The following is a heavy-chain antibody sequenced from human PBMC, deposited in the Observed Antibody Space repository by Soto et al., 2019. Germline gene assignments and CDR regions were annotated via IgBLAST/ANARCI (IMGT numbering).Heavy chain of an antibody. CDR1: GFTFSSYG. D-gene: IGHD1-20*01. V-gene: IGHV3-30*18. Sequence: PGGSLRLSCAASGFTFSSYGMHWVRQAPGKGLEWVAVISYDGSNKYYADSVKGRFTISRDNSKNTLYLQMNSLRAEDTAVYYCAKGAAEYNGAFEIWGQGTMVTVSS. J-gene: IGHJ3*02. CDR2: ISYDGSNK. CDR3: AKGAAEYNGAFEI.